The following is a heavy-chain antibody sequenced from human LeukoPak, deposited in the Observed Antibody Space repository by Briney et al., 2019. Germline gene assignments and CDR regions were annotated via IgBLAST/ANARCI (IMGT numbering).Heavy chain of an antibody. J-gene: IGHJ6*03. CDR3: ARALSWTTESYYYMDV. CDR2: VNPNSGNT. V-gene: IGHV1-8*01. D-gene: IGHD3/OR15-3a*01. Sequence: GASVKVSCKASGYTFTNYDINWVRQATGQGLEWMGWVNPNSGNTGYAQKFQGRVTMTKNTSITTAYMDLSSLTSEDTAVYYCARALSWTTESYYYMDVWGKGTTVTVSS. CDR1: GYTFTNYD.